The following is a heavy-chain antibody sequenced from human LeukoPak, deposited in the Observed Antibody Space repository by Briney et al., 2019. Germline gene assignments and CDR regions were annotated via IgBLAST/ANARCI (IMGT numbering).Heavy chain of an antibody. V-gene: IGHV3-23*01. J-gene: IGHJ4*02. D-gene: IGHD2-15*01. Sequence: PGGSLRLSCAASGFTFSSYAMSWVRQAPGKGLEWVSAISGSGGSTYYADSVKGRFTISRDNSKNTLYLQMNSLRAEDTAVYFCAREPRDCTGGTCQSAGGYYFYYWSQGTLVTVSS. CDR1: GFTFSSYA. CDR3: AREPRDCTGGTCQSAGGYYFYY. CDR2: ISGSGGST.